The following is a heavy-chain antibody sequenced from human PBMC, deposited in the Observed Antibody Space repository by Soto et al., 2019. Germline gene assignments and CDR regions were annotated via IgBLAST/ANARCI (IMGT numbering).Heavy chain of an antibody. CDR1: GYTFTSYG. V-gene: IGHV1-18*01. J-gene: IGHJ6*02. D-gene: IGHD3-10*01. CDR3: AKITMVRGVLGGTYGMDV. Sequence: ASVKVSFKASGYTFTSYGISWVRQAPGQGLEWMGWISAYNGNTNYAQKLQGRVTMTTDTSTSTAYMELRSLRSDDTAVYYCAKITMVRGVLGGTYGMDVWGQGTTVTVSS. CDR2: ISAYNGNT.